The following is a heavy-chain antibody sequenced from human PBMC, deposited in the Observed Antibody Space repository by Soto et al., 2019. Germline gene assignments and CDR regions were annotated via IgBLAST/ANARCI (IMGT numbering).Heavy chain of an antibody. V-gene: IGHV3-23*01. J-gene: IGHJ5*02. CDR2: ISNSGGST. CDR3: AKDRRAAAGRNWFDP. CDR1: GFTFSSYA. Sequence: EVQLLESGGGLVQPGGSLRLSCAVSGFTFSSYAMSWARQAPGKGLEWVSSISNSGGSTYYADSVKGRFTISRDNSKNTLYLQMNSLRAEDTAVYYCAKDRRAAAGRNWFDPWGQGTLVTVSS. D-gene: IGHD6-13*01.